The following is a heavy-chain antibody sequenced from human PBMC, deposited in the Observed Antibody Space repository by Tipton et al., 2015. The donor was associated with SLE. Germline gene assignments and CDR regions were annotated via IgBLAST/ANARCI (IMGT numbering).Heavy chain of an antibody. CDR1: GFTFSSYW. V-gene: IGHV3-7*01. D-gene: IGHD6-19*01. Sequence: SLRLSCAASGFTFSSYWMSWVRQAPGKGLEWVANIKQDGSEKYYVDSVKGRFTISRDNAKNSLYLQMNSLRAEDTAVYYRARDKLSGWVHDAFDIWGQGTMVTVSS. CDR2: IKQDGSEK. J-gene: IGHJ3*02. CDR3: ARDKLSGWVHDAFDI.